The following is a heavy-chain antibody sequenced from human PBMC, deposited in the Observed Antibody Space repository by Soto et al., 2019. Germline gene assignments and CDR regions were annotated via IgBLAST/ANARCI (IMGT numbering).Heavy chain of an antibody. CDR3: AREWQRATDY. J-gene: IGHJ4*02. CDR1: GYTFTTYF. D-gene: IGHD6-25*01. CDR2: IFPGSGGT. V-gene: IGHV1-2*02. Sequence: QVQLVQSGAEVVKPGASVKFSCKASGYTFTTYFLHWVRQAPGQGLEWLGWIFPGSGGTNYAEKFHGRVAMNRDTSITTAYMDRRRLTSDNTGVYYFAREWQRATDYWGQGTLITVSS.